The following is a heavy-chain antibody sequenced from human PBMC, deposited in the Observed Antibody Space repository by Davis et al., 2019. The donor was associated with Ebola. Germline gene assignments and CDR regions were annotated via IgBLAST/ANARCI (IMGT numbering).Heavy chain of an antibody. D-gene: IGHD6-13*01. CDR2: IRSKANSYAT. J-gene: IGHJ6*02. CDR3: ARDLMSSWLNYYGMDV. Sequence: GESLKISCAASGFTFSGSAMHWVRQASGKGLEWVGRIRSKANSYATAYAASVKGRFTISRDDSKNTAYLQMNSLKTEDTAVYYCARDLMSSWLNYYGMDVWGQGTTVTVSS. V-gene: IGHV3-73*01. CDR1: GFTFSGSA.